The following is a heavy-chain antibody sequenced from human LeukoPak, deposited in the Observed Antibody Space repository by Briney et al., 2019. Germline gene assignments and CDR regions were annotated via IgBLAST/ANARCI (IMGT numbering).Heavy chain of an antibody. Sequence: RPGGSLRLSCAASGFTFGSYSMNWVRQAPGKGLEWVSSISSSSSYIYYADSVKGRFTISRDNAKNSLYLQMNSLRAEDTAVYYCARDATDDGYYDSSGSDYWGQGTLVTVSS. V-gene: IGHV3-21*01. D-gene: IGHD3-22*01. J-gene: IGHJ4*02. CDR3: ARDATDDGYYDSSGSDY. CDR2: ISSSSSYI. CDR1: GFTFGSYS.